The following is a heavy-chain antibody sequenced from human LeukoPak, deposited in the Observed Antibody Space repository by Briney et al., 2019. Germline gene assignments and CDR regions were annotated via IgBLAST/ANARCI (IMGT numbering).Heavy chain of an antibody. Sequence: GGSLRLSCAASGFTFSSYGMHWVRQAPGKGPEWVAVISYDGSNKYYADSVKGRFTISRDNSKNTLYLQMNSLRAEDTAVYYCALDYCSGGSCYTPSNWGQGTLVTVSS. V-gene: IGHV3-30*03. D-gene: IGHD2-15*01. CDR1: GFTFSSYG. CDR3: ALDYCSGGSCYTPSN. CDR2: ISYDGSNK. J-gene: IGHJ4*02.